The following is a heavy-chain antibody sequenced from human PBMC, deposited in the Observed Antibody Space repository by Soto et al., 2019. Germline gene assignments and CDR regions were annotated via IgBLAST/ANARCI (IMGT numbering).Heavy chain of an antibody. J-gene: IGHJ4*02. D-gene: IGHD7-27*01. CDR3: ARIGWGGDS. CDR1: GGSVRTGSYH. V-gene: IGHV4-61*01. Sequence: QVQLQESGPGRVKPSETLSLTCSVSGGSVRTGSYHWSWMRQPPGKGLEWIGFIPNNGSPDYNPSLKSRVVVSIDRSTNQFSLKVNSVTAADTAVYFCARIGWGGDSWGQGTLVTVSS. CDR2: IPNNGSP.